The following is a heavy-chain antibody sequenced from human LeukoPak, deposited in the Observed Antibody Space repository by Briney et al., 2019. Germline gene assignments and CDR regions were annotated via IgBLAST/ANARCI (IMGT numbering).Heavy chain of an antibody. CDR1: GLPFSIYS. CDR2: ISSSSGYI. J-gene: IGHJ3*02. Sequence: SGGSLRLSCAASGLPFSIYSMHWLRQAAGKGLEWVASISSSSGYIFYADSVKGGFTISRDNAKNSMYLQMNSLRAEHTAVYYCARDRGVVATIRQQLKLVWDAFDIWGQGTMVTVSS. D-gene: IGHD5-12*01. CDR3: ARDRGVVATIRQQLKLVWDAFDI. V-gene: IGHV3-21*01.